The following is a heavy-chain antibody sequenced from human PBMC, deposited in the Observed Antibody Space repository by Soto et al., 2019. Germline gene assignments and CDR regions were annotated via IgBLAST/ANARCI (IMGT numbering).Heavy chain of an antibody. J-gene: IGHJ3*02. D-gene: IGHD2-15*01. CDR3: ARLQASLVAATSAFDI. CDR2: IYYSGST. Sequence: PSETLSLTCTVSGGSVSANSYYWSWIRQPPGKGLEWIGYIYYSGSTNYNPSLKSRVTISVDTSKNQFSLKLSSVTAADTAVYYCARLQASLVAATSAFDIRGQGTMVTVSS. V-gene: IGHV4-61*01. CDR1: GGSVSANSYY.